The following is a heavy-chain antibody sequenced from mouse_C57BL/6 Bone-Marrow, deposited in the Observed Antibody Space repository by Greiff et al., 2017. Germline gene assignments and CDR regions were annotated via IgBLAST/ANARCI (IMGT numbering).Heavy chain of an antibody. J-gene: IGHJ2*01. CDR1: GYSFTGYY. V-gene: IGHV1-42*01. CDR2: INPSTGGT. D-gene: IGHD1-1*01. Sequence: EVQLQQSGPELVKPGASVKISCKASGYSFTGYYMNWVKQSPEKSLEWIGEINPSTGGTTYNQKFKAKATLTVDKSSSTAYMQLKSLTSEDSAVYYCATGYYGSSYSYYFDYWGQGTTLTVSS. CDR3: ATGYYGSSYSYYFDY.